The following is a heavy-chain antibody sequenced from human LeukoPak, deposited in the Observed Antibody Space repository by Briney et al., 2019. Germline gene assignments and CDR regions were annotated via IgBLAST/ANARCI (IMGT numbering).Heavy chain of an antibody. CDR1: GYTFTGYY. CDR2: INPNSGGT. Sequence: APVKVSCKASGYTFTGYYMHWVRQAPGQGLEWMGWINPNSGGTNYAQKFQGRVTMTRDTSISTAYMELSRLRSDDTAVYYCASTPGIAVAVYDYWGQGTLVTVSS. V-gene: IGHV1-2*02. CDR3: ASTPGIAVAVYDY. D-gene: IGHD6-19*01. J-gene: IGHJ4*02.